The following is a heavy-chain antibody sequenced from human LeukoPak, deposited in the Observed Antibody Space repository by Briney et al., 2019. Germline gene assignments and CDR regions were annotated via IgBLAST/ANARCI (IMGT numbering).Heavy chain of an antibody. V-gene: IGHV1-69*05. D-gene: IGHD2-15*01. J-gene: IGHJ3*02. Sequence: GASVKVSCKASGGTFSSYAISWVRQAPGQGLEWMGRIIPIFGTANYAQKSQGRVTITTDESTSTAYMELSSLRSEDTAVYHCAREGVVGPREQGAFDIWGQGTMVTVSS. CDR3: AREGVVGPREQGAFDI. CDR1: GGTFSSYA. CDR2: IIPIFGTA.